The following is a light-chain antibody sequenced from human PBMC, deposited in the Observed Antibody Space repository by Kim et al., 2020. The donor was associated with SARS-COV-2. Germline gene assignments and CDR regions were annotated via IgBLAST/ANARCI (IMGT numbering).Light chain of an antibody. V-gene: IGLV7-46*01. CDR3: LVSYKGARV. CDR2: DAT. J-gene: IGLJ2*01. Sequence: PVGTVTLTGASRNGAVTTSHYPYWFQKRPRQAPRTLIYDATSRHSWTPARFSGSLLGGKAALTLSGAQPEDEADYYCLVSYKGARVFGGGTQLTVL. CDR1: NGAVTTSHY.